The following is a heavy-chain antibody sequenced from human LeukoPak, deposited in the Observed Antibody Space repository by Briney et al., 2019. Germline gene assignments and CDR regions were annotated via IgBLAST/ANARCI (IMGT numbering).Heavy chain of an antibody. CDR2: ISPYNGYT. V-gene: IGHV1-18*01. Sequence: ASVKVSCKASGYTFINSAIGWVRQAPGQGLEWMGWISPYNGYTKYAESLQGRVTMTTDTSTSTAYRERRSLRSDDTAMYYCARVGASYDGLIDYWGQGTRVTVSS. J-gene: IGHJ4*02. D-gene: IGHD1-26*01. CDR1: GYTFINSA. CDR3: ARVGASYDGLIDY.